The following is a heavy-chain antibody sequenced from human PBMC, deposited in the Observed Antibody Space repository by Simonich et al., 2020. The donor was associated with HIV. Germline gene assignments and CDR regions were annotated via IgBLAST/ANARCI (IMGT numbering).Heavy chain of an antibody. CDR2: FDPEDGET. V-gene: IGHV1-24*01. CDR3: ATGLNYGDYSGFDY. J-gene: IGHJ4*02. Sequence: QVQLVQSGAEVKKPGASVKVSCKVSGYTLTELSMHWVRQAPGKGREWMGGFDPEDGETMYEQKVQGRVTMTEDTSTDTADMELSSLRSEDTAVYYCATGLNYGDYSGFDYWGQGTLVTVSS. CDR1: GYTLTELS. D-gene: IGHD4-17*01.